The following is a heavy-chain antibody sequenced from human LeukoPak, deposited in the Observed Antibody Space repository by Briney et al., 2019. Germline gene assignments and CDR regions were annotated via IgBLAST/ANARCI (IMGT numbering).Heavy chain of an antibody. CDR3: LRGDSRDF. D-gene: IGHD3-22*01. V-gene: IGHV3-21*06. CDR2: INSGGTTT. CDR1: GFAFSGYT. Sequence: GGSLRLSCAACGFAFSGYTMNWARQAPGKGLEWVASINSGGTTTHYAFSVKGRFTISRDNAQNVLYLQMNGLRGDDAAVYYCLRGDSRDFWGQGTLVTVSS. J-gene: IGHJ4*02.